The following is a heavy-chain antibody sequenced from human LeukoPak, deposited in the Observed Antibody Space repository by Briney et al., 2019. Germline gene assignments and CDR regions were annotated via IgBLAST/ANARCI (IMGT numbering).Heavy chain of an antibody. V-gene: IGHV3-23*01. J-gene: IGHJ4*02. Sequence: GGSLRLSCAASGFTFSSYAMSWVRQAPGEGLEWVSAISGSGGSTYYADSVKGRFTISRDNSKNTLYLQMNSLRAEDTAVYYCARDRGGSRSDCWGQGTLVTVSS. D-gene: IGHD6-13*01. CDR2: ISGSGGST. CDR3: ARDRGGSRSDC. CDR1: GFTFSSYA.